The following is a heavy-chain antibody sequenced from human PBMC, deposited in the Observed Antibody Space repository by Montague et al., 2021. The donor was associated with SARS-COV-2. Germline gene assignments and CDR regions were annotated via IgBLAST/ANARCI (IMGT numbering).Heavy chain of an antibody. CDR3: VKDMGCSGGSCYSGGKNYYGRDV. J-gene: IGHJ6*02. Sequence: SLRLSCAASGFTFDDYAMHWVRQAPGKGLEWVSGISWNSDSRVYADSVKGRFTISRDNAKNSLYLQMNNLRADDTALYYCVKDMGCSGGSCYSGGKNYYGRDVWGQGTLVTVSS. CDR2: ISWNSDSR. CDR1: GFTFDDYA. D-gene: IGHD2-15*01. V-gene: IGHV3-9*01.